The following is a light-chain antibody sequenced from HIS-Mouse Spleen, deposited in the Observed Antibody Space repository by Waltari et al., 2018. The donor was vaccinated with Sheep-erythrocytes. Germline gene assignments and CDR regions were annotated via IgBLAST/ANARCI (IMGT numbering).Light chain of an antibody. CDR1: SSNIGSNT. CDR3: AAWDDSLNGPV. Sequence: QSALTQPASVSGSPGQSITISCSGSSSNIGSNTVHWYQQLPGTAPKLLIYSNNQRPAGVPDRFSGSKSGTSASLAISGLQSEDEADYYCAAWDDSLNGPVFGGGTKLTVL. V-gene: IGLV1-44*01. J-gene: IGLJ2*01. CDR2: SNN.